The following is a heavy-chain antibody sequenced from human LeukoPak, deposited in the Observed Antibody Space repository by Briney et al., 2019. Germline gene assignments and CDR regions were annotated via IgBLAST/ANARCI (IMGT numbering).Heavy chain of an antibody. D-gene: IGHD2-15*01. V-gene: IGHV1-8*01. J-gene: IGHJ6*02. CDR1: GYTFSSDD. Sequence: GASVKVSYKASGYTFSSDDINWVRQATGQGLEWMGWMNPNSGNTGYVQKFQGRVTMTRNTSISTAYMELSSLRSDDTAVYYCARAKTKVVVATVYYYYGMVVWGQGTTVTVSS. CDR2: MNPNSGNT. CDR3: ARAKTKVVVATVYYYYGMVV.